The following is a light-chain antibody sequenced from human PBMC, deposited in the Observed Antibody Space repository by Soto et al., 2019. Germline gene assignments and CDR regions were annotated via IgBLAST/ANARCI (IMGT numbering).Light chain of an antibody. CDR3: QQYNHYSGLT. V-gene: IGKV1-5*01. CDR1: QSITRW. CDR2: DAY. Sequence: DIQMTQSPSSLSASVGDRVTITCRVSQSITRWLAWYQQKPGKAPKLLIYDAYSLESGVPSRFSGSGSGAEFTLTISSLQPNDFATYYCQQYNHYSGLTFGGGTKVDIK. J-gene: IGKJ4*01.